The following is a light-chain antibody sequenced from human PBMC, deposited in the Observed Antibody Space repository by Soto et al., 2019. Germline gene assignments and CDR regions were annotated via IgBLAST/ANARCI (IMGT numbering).Light chain of an antibody. CDR3: HHFHSYPLT. CDR2: KVS. Sequence: DIQMTQSPSTLSASVGDRVAITCRASQSIGSWLAWSQQKPGKAPKLLIYKVSILESGVPSRFSGSGSGTEFTLTISSLQPDDFATYFCHHFHSYPLTFGGGTKVEIK. V-gene: IGKV1-5*03. CDR1: QSIGSW. J-gene: IGKJ4*01.